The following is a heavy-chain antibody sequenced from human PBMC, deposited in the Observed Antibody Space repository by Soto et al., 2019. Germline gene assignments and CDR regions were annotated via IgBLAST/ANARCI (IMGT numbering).Heavy chain of an antibody. V-gene: IGHV1-2*04. Sequence: ASVKVSCKASGYTFTGYYMHWVRRAPGQGLEWMGWINPNSGGTNYAQKFQGWVTMTRDTSISTAYMELSRLRSNDTAVYYCARGLFDLTTVTFYYGMDVWGQGTTVTVSS. CDR3: ARGLFDLTTVTFYYGMDV. CDR1: GYTFTGYY. J-gene: IGHJ6*02. CDR2: INPNSGGT. D-gene: IGHD4-4*01.